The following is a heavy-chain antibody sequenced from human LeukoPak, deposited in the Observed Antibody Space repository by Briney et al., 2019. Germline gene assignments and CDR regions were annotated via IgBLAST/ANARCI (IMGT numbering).Heavy chain of an antibody. J-gene: IGHJ6*03. CDR1: GFTVNRNV. CDR3: ARDLAGFEEPRYYYYMDV. V-gene: IGHV3-66*02. Sequence: GGSLRLSCVASGFTVNRNVMSWVRQAPGKGLEWVSLIYSDDRAFYADSVKGRFTISRNKSKNTLFLQMSSLKPEDTAIYYCARDLAGFEEPRYYYYMDVWGKGTTVTVSS. CDR2: IYSDDRA. D-gene: IGHD1-14*01.